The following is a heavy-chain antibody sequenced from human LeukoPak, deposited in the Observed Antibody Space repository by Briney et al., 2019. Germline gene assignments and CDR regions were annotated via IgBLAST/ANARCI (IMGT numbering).Heavy chain of an antibody. J-gene: IGHJ4*02. V-gene: IGHV3-23*01. CDR2: VSSSGGST. Sequence: QSGGSLRLSCADSGFTFSSYAMSWVRQAPGKGLEWVSAVSSSGGSTNYADYVKGQFTISRDNSKNTVYLHMNNLRAEDTAVYYCAKEGRKTGNTYGYEYDCWGQGTLVTVSS. D-gene: IGHD5-18*01. CDR3: AKEGRKTGNTYGYEYDC. CDR1: GFTFSSYA.